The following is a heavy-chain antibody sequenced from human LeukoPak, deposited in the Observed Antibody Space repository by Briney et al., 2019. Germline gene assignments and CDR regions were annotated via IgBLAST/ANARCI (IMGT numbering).Heavy chain of an antibody. CDR2: IVGSSST. J-gene: IGHJ4*02. V-gene: IGHV3-21*01. Sequence: PGGSLRLSWAASGFTFSNFAMTWVRQAPGKGLEWVSSIVGSSSTYYADSLKGRFTISRDNAKNSLYLQMNSLRAEDTAVYYCARIGAGSSRDYWGQGALVTVSS. D-gene: IGHD6-13*01. CDR1: GFTFSNFA. CDR3: ARIGAGSSRDY.